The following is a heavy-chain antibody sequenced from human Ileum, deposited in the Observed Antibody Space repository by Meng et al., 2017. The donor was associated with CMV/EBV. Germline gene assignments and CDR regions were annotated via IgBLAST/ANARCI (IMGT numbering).Heavy chain of an antibody. CDR2: IYYSGST. CDR3: ARDRQGALMRWFDP. CDR1: GGCITTSSYY. D-gene: IGHD3-16*01. V-gene: IGHV4-39*07. J-gene: IGHJ5*02. Sequence: SETLSLTCTVSGGCITTSSYYWGWIRQPPGKGLEWIGSIYYSGSTYYNPSLRSRVTISVDTSKNQFSLKLSSVTAADTAVYYCARDRQGALMRWFDPWGQGTLVTVSS.